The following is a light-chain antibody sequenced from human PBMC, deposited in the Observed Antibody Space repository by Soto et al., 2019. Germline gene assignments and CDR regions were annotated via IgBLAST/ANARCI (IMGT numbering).Light chain of an antibody. V-gene: IGKV3-20*01. CDR2: GAS. CDR1: QSVSSSY. J-gene: IGKJ2*01. CDR3: QQYGSSLMYT. Sequence: EIVLTQSPGTLSFSPGERATLSCRASQSVSSSYLAWYQQKPGQAPRLLIYGASSSATGIPDRFSGSGSGTDFTLTISRLEPEDVAVYYCQQYGSSLMYTFGQGTKLEIK.